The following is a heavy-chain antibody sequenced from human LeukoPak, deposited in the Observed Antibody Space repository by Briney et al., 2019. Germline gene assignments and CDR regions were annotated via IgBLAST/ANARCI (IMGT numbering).Heavy chain of an antibody. CDR1: GGSISSYY. J-gene: IGHJ3*02. CDR2: IYTSGST. V-gene: IGHV4-4*07. D-gene: IGHD1-26*01. CDR3: ASGAGAGGGDAFDI. Sequence: SETLSLTCTVSGGSISSYYWSWIRQPAGKGLEWIGRIYTSGSTNYNPSLKSRVTMSVDTSKNQFSLKLSSVTAADTAVYYCASGAGAGGGDAFDIWGQGTMVTVSS.